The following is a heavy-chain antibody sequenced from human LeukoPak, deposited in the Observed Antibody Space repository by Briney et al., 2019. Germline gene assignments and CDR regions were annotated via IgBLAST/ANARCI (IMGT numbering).Heavy chain of an antibody. D-gene: IGHD5-18*01. CDR2: ISSSSSYI. CDR3: ARDWEDSGYSYGAFDY. V-gene: IGHV3-21*01. Sequence: GGSLRLSCAASGFTFSSYSMNWVRQAPGKGLEWVSSISSSSSYIYYADSVKGRFTISRDNAKNSLYLQMNSLRAEDTAVYYCARDWEDSGYSYGAFDYWGQGTLVTVSS. J-gene: IGHJ4*02. CDR1: GFTFSSYS.